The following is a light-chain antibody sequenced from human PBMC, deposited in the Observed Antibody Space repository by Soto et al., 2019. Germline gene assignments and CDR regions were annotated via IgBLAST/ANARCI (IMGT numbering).Light chain of an antibody. J-gene: IGKJ4*01. V-gene: IGKV3-15*01. CDR1: QSVSSK. Sequence: EIVMTQSPATLSVSPGERATLSCRTSQSVSSKLAWYQQRPGQAPRLLIYGVSTRATGIPARFSGSGSGTEFTLTISSLQSEDFAVYYCQQYNNWPLTFGGGTKVEIK. CDR3: QQYNNWPLT. CDR2: GVS.